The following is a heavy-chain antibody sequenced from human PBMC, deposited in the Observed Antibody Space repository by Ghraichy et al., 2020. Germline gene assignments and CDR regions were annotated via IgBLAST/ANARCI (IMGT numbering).Heavy chain of an antibody. J-gene: IGHJ4*02. Sequence: SETLSLTCAVYGGSFSGYYWSWIRQPPGKGLEWIGEINHSGSTNYNPSLKSRVTISVDTSKNQFSLKLSSVTAADTAVYYCARGRIQLWLRSYPTYYFDYWGQGTLVTVSS. D-gene: IGHD5-18*01. CDR3: ARGRIQLWLRSYPTYYFDY. V-gene: IGHV4-34*01. CDR2: INHSGST. CDR1: GGSFSGYY.